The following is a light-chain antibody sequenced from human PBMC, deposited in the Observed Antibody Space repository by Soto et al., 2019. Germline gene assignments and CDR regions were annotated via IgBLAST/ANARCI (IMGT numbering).Light chain of an antibody. CDR1: SSDVGGYNY. V-gene: IGLV2-11*01. CDR2: DVS. Sequence: QSALTQPRSVSGSPGQSVTISCTGTSSDVGGYNYVSWYQQHPGKAPKLMIYDVSKRPSGVPDRFSGSKSGNTASLTISGVQAEDEADYYCCSYASGHTWVFGGGTKLTVL. J-gene: IGLJ3*02. CDR3: CSYASGHTWV.